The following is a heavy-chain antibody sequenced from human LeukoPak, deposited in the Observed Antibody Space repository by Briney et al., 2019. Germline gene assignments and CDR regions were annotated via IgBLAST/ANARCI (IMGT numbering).Heavy chain of an antibody. V-gene: IGHV3-48*03. CDR3: ARGKVVVTAFDY. CDR2: ISSSGSTI. J-gene: IGHJ4*02. CDR1: GFTFSSYE. D-gene: IGHD2-21*02. Sequence: PGGALRLSCAASGFTFSSYEMNWGRQAPGKGLEWVSYISSSGSTIYYADSVKGRFTISRDNAKNSLYLQMNSLRAEDTAVYYCARGKVVVTAFDYWGQGTLVTVSS.